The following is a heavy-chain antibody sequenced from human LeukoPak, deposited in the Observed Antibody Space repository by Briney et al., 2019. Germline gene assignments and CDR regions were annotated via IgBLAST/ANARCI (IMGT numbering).Heavy chain of an antibody. D-gene: IGHD3-22*01. CDR3: ARVRDYYDSSGYYYRTNDDAFDI. J-gene: IGHJ3*02. V-gene: IGHV4-59*01. CDR1: GGSISSYY. CDR2: IYYSGST. Sequence: SETLSLTCTVSGGSISSYYWSWIRQPPGKGLEWIGYIYYSGSTNYNPSLKSRVTISVDTSKNQFSLKLSSVPAADTAVYYCARVRDYYDSSGYYYRTNDDAFDIWGQGTMVTVSS.